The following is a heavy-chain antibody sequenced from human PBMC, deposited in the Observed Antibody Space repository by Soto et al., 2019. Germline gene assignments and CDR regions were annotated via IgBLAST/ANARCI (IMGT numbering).Heavy chain of an antibody. Sequence: EVQLLEPGGGLVQPGGSLRLSCAASGFTFSSYAMSWVRQAPGKGLEWVSAISGSGGSTYYADSVKGRFTISRDNSKNTLYLQMNSLRAEDTAVYYCAKSSGQTIIAAAGTIFDYWGQGTLVTVSS. D-gene: IGHD6-13*01. V-gene: IGHV3-23*01. CDR1: GFTFSSYA. CDR2: ISGSGGST. CDR3: AKSSGQTIIAAAGTIFDY. J-gene: IGHJ4*02.